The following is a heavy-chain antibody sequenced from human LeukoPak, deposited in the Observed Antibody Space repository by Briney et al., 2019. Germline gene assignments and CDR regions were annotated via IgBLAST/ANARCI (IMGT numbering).Heavy chain of an antibody. CDR3: ARAQYNSSPDY. Sequence: GGSLRLSCAAFGFTFSSYSMNWVRQAPGKGLEWLSYISSISGTIFYADSLRGRFTISRDNAKNSLYLQMNSLRAEDTAVYYCARAQYNSSPDYWGQGTLVSVSS. V-gene: IGHV3-48*04. CDR1: GFTFSSYS. J-gene: IGHJ4*02. CDR2: ISSISGTI. D-gene: IGHD6-13*01.